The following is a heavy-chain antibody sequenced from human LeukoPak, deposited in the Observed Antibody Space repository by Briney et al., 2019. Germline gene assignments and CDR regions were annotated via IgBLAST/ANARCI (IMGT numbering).Heavy chain of an antibody. CDR3: AKSVNSYYDWFDP. CDR2: INDNSRSI. J-gene: IGHJ5*02. CDR1: GFTFSSYS. D-gene: IGHD3-22*01. Sequence: GGSLRLSCAASGFTFSSYSMNWVRQAPGKGLEWVSSINDNSRSIFYTDSLKGRFTVSRDNAKNSLYLQMNNLRAEDTAVYYCAKSVNSYYDWFDPWGQGTLVIVSS. V-gene: IGHV3-21*01.